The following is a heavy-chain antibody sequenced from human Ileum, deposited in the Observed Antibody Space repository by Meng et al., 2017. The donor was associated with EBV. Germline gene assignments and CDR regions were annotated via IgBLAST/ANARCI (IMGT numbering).Heavy chain of an antibody. CDR2: IYHSGST. CDR1: GGSISSSNW. V-gene: IGHV4-4*02. J-gene: IGHJ4*02. CDR3: ARVGQWLPIDY. Sequence: QGQLAGAGPGLVKPSGTLSLTRAVSGGSISSSNWWSWGRQPPGKGLEWIGEIYHSGSTNYNPSLKSRVTISVDKSKNQFSLNLSSVTAADTAVYYCARVGQWLPIDYWGQGTLVTVSS. D-gene: IGHD6-19*01.